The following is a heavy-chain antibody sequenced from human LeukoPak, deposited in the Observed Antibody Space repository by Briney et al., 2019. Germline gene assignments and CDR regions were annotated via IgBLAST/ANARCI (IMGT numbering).Heavy chain of an antibody. D-gene: IGHD5-12*01. CDR1: GFTVSSNY. Sequence: PGGSLRLSCAASGFTVSSNYMSWVRQAPGKGLEWVSVLYSGGSTYYADSVKGRFTISRDNSKNTLYLQMNNLRAEDTALYYCAKGLSGYVPFDYWGQGTLVTVSS. V-gene: IGHV3-53*01. J-gene: IGHJ4*02. CDR3: AKGLSGYVPFDY. CDR2: LYSGGST.